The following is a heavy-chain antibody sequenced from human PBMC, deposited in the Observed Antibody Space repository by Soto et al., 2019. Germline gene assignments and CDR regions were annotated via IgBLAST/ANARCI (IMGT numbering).Heavy chain of an antibody. Sequence: GGSLRLSCAASGLTLSNYAMHWFRQSPGKGLEWVAFISYHGVETYYPNSVKGRFTIYRDNSKNMVYLQMNSLRPEDTAVYYCAKVRTHILQLVALDYWGQGTLVTVSS. CDR1: GLTLSNYA. CDR3: AKVRTHILQLVALDY. J-gene: IGHJ4*02. V-gene: IGHV3-30*02. CDR2: ISYHGVET. D-gene: IGHD1-1*01.